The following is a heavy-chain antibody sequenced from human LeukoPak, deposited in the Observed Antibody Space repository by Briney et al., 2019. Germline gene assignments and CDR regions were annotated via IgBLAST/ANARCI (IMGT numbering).Heavy chain of an antibody. V-gene: IGHV1-46*02. D-gene: IGHD1-26*01. CDR3: ARDNSVGETAWWFDP. CDR1: GYSFNSQG. J-gene: IGHJ5*02. Sequence: GASVKVSCKASGYSFNSQGMNWVRQAPGQGLEWMGIINPSGGSTSYAQKFQGRVTMTRDMSTSTVYMELSSLRSEDTAVYYCARDNSVGETAWWFDPWGQGTLVTVSS. CDR2: INPSGGST.